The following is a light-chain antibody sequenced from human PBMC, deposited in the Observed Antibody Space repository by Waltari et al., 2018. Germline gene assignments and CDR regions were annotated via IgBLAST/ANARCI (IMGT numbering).Light chain of an antibody. Sequence: QSALTQPAPVSGSPGQSVPISCTGTSSDVGGFNLVSWYQQHPGKAPKLMIYEVSNRPSGVSNRFSGSKSGNTASLTISGLQAEDEADYYCSSYTSSSTLVFGGGTKLTVL. CDR1: SSDVGGFNL. CDR3: SSYTSSSTLV. J-gene: IGLJ3*02. V-gene: IGLV2-14*01. CDR2: EVS.